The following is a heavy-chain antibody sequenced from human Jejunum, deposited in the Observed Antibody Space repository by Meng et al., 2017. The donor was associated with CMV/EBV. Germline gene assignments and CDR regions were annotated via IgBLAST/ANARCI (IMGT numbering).Heavy chain of an antibody. D-gene: IGHD4-11*01. Sequence: GFTFGSSAMGWVRQAPGKGLEWVSAITGTAGSTFYADSVKGRFTISRDNSKNTLYLQMNSLRAEDTAVYYCAKDRSFTVRGYFDYWGQGTLVTVSS. CDR1: GFTFGSSA. CDR3: AKDRSFTVRGYFDY. J-gene: IGHJ4*02. CDR2: ITGTAGST. V-gene: IGHV3-23*01.